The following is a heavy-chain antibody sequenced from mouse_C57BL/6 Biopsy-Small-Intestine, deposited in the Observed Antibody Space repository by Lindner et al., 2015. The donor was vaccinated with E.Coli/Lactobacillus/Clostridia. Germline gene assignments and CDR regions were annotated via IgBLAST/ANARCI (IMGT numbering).Heavy chain of an antibody. V-gene: IGHV14-4*02. Sequence: SVKVSCKASGYYMHWVRQVRGQGLEWMGWINPNTGATHIAQKFQGRVAMTTDTSTLTAYIELSSLTSDDTAMYYCATDRVIAGPSRGWQSDWYFDLWGRGTQVTVSS. CDR1: GYY. CDR3: ATDRVIAGPSRGWQSDWYFDL. D-gene: IGHD3-3*01. J-gene: IGHJ1*01. CDR2: INPNTGAT.